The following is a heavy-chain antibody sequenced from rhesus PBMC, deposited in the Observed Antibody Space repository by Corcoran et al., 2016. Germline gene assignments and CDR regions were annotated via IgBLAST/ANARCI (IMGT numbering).Heavy chain of an antibody. Sequence: QVQLQESGPGLVKPSETLSLTCAVSGGSFSSSYFYWSWIRQAPGKGLEWIGYISYSGSTTYNPSLKSRVTISRDTSKNQFSLKLSSVTAADTAIYYCARHSGSSEYFQFWGQGALVTVSS. CDR2: ISYSGST. CDR3: ARHSGSSEYFQF. CDR1: GGSFSSSYFY. V-gene: IGHV4-122*02. D-gene: IGHD3-16*01. J-gene: IGHJ1*01.